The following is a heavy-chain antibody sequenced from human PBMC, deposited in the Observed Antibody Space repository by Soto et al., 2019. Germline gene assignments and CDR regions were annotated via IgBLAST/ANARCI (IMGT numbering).Heavy chain of an antibody. J-gene: IGHJ4*02. D-gene: IGHD3-10*01. CDR1: GGSISSGAYY. V-gene: IGHV4-31*03. CDR3: ATYGSGTYKPTTFHY. Sequence: QVQLQESGPGLVKPSQTLSLTCTVSGGSISSGAYYWSWIRQHPGKGLEWIAYIYYSGSTYYNPSLKSRVTISVDTSKNQFSLRLSSVTAADTAVYYCATYGSGTYKPTTFHYWGLGTLVTVSS. CDR2: IYYSGST.